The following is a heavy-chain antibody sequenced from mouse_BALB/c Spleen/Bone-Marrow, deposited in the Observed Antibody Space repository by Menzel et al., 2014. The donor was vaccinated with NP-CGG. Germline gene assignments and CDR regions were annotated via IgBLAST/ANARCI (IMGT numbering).Heavy chain of an antibody. CDR1: GYTFTDKW. V-gene: IGHV1-69*01. D-gene: IGHD2-4*01. CDR2: IDTSDSYT. CDR3: ARGGHDFSLDY. J-gene: IGHJ4*01. Sequence: QVQLQQSGAELGMPGASVKMSCKASGYTFTDKWMYWVKQRPGQGLEWIGAIDTSDSYTNYNQKFMGKASLTVDASSSTAYMQVSSLTSDDSAVYYCARGGHDFSLDYWGQGTSVTVSS.